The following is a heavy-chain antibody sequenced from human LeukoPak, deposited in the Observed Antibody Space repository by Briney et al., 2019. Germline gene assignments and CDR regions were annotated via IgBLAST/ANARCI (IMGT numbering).Heavy chain of an antibody. CDR1: GGSFSGYY. CDR2: INHSGST. V-gene: IGHV4-34*01. J-gene: IGHJ4*02. D-gene: IGHD3-10*01. CDR3: ARRGGSAPHYFDY. Sequence: SETLSLTCAVYGGSFSGYYWSWIRQPPGKGLEWIGEINHSGSTNYNPSLKSRVTISVDTSKNQFSLKLSSVTAADTAVYYSARRGGSAPHYFDYWGQGTLVTVSS.